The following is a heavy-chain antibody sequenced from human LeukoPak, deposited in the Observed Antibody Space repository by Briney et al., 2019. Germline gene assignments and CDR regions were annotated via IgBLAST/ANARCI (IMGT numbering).Heavy chain of an antibody. CDR3: ARGGSGSYEH. V-gene: IGHV1-69*04. CDR2: IIPILGIA. J-gene: IGHJ1*01. Sequence: SVTVSCKASGGTFSSYAISWVRQAPGQGLEWMGRIIPILGIANYAQKFQGRVTITADKSTSTAYMELSSLRSEDTAVYYCARGGSGSYEHWGQGTLVTVSS. D-gene: IGHD1-26*01. CDR1: GGTFSSYA.